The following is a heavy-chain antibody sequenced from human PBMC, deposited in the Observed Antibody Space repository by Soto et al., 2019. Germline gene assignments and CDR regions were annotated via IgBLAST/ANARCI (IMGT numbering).Heavy chain of an antibody. J-gene: IGHJ4*02. CDR2: VSDRGGT. CDR3: ARRVAVTYFFDT. CDR1: GGSVSGYS. Sequence: QVYLHQWGAGPLNPSETLSLTCAVYGGSVSGYSWTWLRQPPGKGLEWIGEVSDRGGTNYSPSLKSRVTISMDTSKKQFSLRLTSVTAADTALYYCARRVAVTYFFDTWGQGALVPVSS. V-gene: IGHV4-34*01. D-gene: IGHD4-17*01.